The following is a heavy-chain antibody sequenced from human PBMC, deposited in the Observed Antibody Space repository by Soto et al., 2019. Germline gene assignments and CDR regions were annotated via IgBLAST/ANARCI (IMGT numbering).Heavy chain of an antibody. Sequence: EVHLLESGGGLVQPGGSLRLSCAASGFSFNSYAMDWVRQAPGKGLEWGSVISARGGSSYFADSVKGRFTISRDNSKNVLSLELNSLRAEETAIYFCAKGSIEYSASVDNWGQGTLVLVSS. CDR3: AKGSIEYSASVDN. J-gene: IGHJ4*02. D-gene: IGHD5-12*01. V-gene: IGHV3-23*01. CDR2: ISARGGSS. CDR1: GFSFNSYA.